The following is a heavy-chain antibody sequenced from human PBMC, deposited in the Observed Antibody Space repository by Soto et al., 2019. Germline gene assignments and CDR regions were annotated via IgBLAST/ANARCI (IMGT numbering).Heavy chain of an antibody. D-gene: IGHD2-2*01. J-gene: IGHJ3*02. CDR3: VKGGKAHFCSTPGCQDTFDI. CDR2: ISRLGGST. CDR1: GFTVSAYA. Sequence: EVQLLESGGGLVQPGGSLRLSCAASGFTVSAYAMGWVRQAPGKGLEWVSAISRLGGSTYYADSVRGRFTISRDNSKNTMYLQMNNLRPVDTALYYCVKGGKAHFCSTPGCQDTFDIWGQGTVVTGSS. V-gene: IGHV3-23*01.